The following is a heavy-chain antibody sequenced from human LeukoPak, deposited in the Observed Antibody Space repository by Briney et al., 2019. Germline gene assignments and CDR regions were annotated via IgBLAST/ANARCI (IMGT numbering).Heavy chain of an antibody. V-gene: IGHV3-30*14. CDR3: ARDRYCGGDCYSSFDY. D-gene: IGHD2-21*02. CDR2: ISYDGSNK. Sequence: GGSLRLSCAASGFTFSSYAMHWVRQAPGKGLEWVAVISYDGSNKYYADSVKGRFTISRDNSKNTLYLQMNSLRAEDTAVYYCARDRYCGGDCYSSFDYWGQGTLVTVSS. CDR1: GFTFSSYA. J-gene: IGHJ4*02.